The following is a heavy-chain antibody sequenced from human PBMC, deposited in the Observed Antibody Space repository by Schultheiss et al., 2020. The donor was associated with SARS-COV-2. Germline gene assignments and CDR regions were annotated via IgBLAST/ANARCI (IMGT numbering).Heavy chain of an antibody. J-gene: IGHJ4*02. CDR1: GFTFSSYA. V-gene: IGHV3-30*04. D-gene: IGHD6-6*01. CDR2: ISYDGSNK. CDR3: AKGRLSSSRYYFDY. Sequence: GESLKISCAASGFTFSSYAMHWVRQAPGKGLEWVAVISYDGSNKYYADSVKGRFTISRDNSKNTLYLQMNSLRAEDTAVYYCAKGRLSSSRYYFDYWGQGTLVTVSS.